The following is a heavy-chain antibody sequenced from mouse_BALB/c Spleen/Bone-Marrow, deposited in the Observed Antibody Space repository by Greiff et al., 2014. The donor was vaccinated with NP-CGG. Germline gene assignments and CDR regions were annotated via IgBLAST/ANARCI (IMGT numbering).Heavy chain of an antibody. CDR3: ARSGKVRNAMDY. CDR1: GYTFTDYA. Sequence: QVQLQQPGAELVRPGVSVKISCKGSGYTFTDYAMHWVKQSHAKSLEWIGVISTYYGDASYNQKFKGKATMTVDKSSSTAYMELARLTSEGSAIYYCARSGKVRNAMDYWGQGTSVTVSS. CDR2: ISTYYGDA. D-gene: IGHD2-14*01. J-gene: IGHJ4*01. V-gene: IGHV1S137*01.